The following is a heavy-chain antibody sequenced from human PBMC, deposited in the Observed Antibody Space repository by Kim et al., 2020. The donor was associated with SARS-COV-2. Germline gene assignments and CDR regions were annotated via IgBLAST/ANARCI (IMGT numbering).Heavy chain of an antibody. D-gene: IGHD3-10*01. CDR3: ARDPSSRLRGLTYSYYGMDV. Sequence: GGSLRLSCAASGFTFSSCAIHWVRQAPGKGLEWVAVISYDGSNKNYADSVKGRFTISRDNSKNTLYLQMNSLRAEDKALYYCARDPSSRLRGLTYSYYGMDVWGQGTTVTVSS. V-gene: IGHV3-30-3*01. J-gene: IGHJ6*02. CDR1: GFTFSSCA. CDR2: ISYDGSNK.